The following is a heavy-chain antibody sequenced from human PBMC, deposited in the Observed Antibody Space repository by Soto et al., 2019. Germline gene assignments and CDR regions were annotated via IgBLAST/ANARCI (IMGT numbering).Heavy chain of an antibody. J-gene: IGHJ5*02. D-gene: IGHD1-7*01. CDR1: GYTFTSYG. Sequence: QVQLVQSGAEVKKPGASVKVSCKASGYTFTSYGISWVRQAPGQGLEWMGRISGYNGNTNYAQKLQGRVTMTTDTSTSTAYMELRSLRSDDTAMYYCARDRGYNWNYGWFDPWGQGTLVTVSS. CDR2: ISGYNGNT. V-gene: IGHV1-18*01. CDR3: ARDRGYNWNYGWFDP.